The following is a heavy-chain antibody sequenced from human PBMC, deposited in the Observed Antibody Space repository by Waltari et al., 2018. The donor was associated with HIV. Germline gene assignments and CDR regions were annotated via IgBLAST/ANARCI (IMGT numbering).Heavy chain of an antibody. V-gene: IGHV1-2*02. CDR1: GYTFNDTY. J-gene: IGHJ6*02. D-gene: IGHD2-2*01. CDR3: ARGGASTTPRDYNYYGLDV. CDR2: INPKSGGT. Sequence: QVELVQSGAEVKKPGASVKVSCKASGYTFNDTYLHWVRQAPGHGLEWMGWINPKSGGTKHAQKFQGRVTMTRDTSMSTVYMEVSRLTSDDTAVYYCARGGASTTPRDYNYYGLDVWGQGTTVTVSS.